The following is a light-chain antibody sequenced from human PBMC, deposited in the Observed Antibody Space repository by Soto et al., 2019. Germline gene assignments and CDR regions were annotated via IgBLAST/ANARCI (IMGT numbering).Light chain of an antibody. J-gene: IGKJ1*01. Sequence: DIPMTQSPSSLSASVGDRVTITCRASQSIGIYLNWHQQKPGEAPKLLIYAASSLHSGVPSRFSGSGAGTDFTLTISRLQPEDFATYYCQQSYDTQWTVGQGAKVDIK. CDR3: QQSYDTQWT. V-gene: IGKV1-39*01. CDR1: QSIGIY. CDR2: AAS.